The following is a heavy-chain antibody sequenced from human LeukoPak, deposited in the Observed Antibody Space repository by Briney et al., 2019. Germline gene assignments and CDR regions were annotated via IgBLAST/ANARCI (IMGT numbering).Heavy chain of an antibody. J-gene: IGHJ4*02. Sequence: SETLSLTCTVSGGSINNYYWSWIRQPPGKGLEWIGYIYYSGSTNYSPSLKSRVTISVDTSKNQFPLKLSSVTAADTAVYYCARAPGFWSGYDEWGQGTLVTVSS. CDR3: ARAPGFWSGYDE. CDR1: GGSINNYY. CDR2: IYYSGST. V-gene: IGHV4-59*01. D-gene: IGHD3-3*01.